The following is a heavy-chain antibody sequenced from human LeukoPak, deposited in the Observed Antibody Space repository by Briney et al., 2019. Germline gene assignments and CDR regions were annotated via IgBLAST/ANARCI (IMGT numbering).Heavy chain of an antibody. Sequence: SETLSLTCTVSGGSISSYYWSWIRQPPGKGLEWIGSIDYSGSTYYNPSLKSRVTISIDTSKNQFSLRLSSVTAADTAVYYCARDRPSYGYGNEAFDYWGQGTLVTVSS. CDR2: IDYSGST. CDR3: ARDRPSYGYGNEAFDY. D-gene: IGHD5-18*01. V-gene: IGHV4-39*07. J-gene: IGHJ4*02. CDR1: GGSISSYY.